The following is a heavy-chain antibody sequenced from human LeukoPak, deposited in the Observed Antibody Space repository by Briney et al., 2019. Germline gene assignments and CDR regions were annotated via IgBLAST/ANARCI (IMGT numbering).Heavy chain of an antibody. V-gene: IGHV1-2*02. CDR2: INPNSGGT. CDR1: GYTFTGYY. CDR3: ARDHRGYSSGWYGY. J-gene: IGHJ4*02. Sequence: ASVKVSCKASGYTFTGYYMHWVRQAPGQGVEWMGWINPNSGGTNYAQKFQGRVTMTRDTSISTAYMELSRLRSDDTAVYYCARDHRGYSSGWYGYWGQGTLVTVSS. D-gene: IGHD6-19*01.